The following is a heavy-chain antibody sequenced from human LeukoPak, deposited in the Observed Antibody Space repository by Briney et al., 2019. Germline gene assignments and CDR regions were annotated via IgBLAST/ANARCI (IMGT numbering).Heavy chain of an antibody. CDR2: INPSGGST. CDR3: VRGHNCGGDCLYFDY. CDR1: GYTFTSYY. Sequence: GASVKVSCKASGYTFTSYYMHWVRQAPGQGLEWMGIINPSGGSTSYAQKFQGRVTMTRDMSTSTVYMELSSLRSEDTAVYYCVRGHNCGGDCLYFDYWGQGTLVTVSS. V-gene: IGHV1-46*01. D-gene: IGHD2-21*02. J-gene: IGHJ4*02.